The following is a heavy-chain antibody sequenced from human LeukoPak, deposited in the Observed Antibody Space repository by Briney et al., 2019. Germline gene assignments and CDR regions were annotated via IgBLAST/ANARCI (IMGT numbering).Heavy chain of an antibody. J-gene: IGHJ4*02. CDR1: GFTFSDYY. D-gene: IGHD3-22*01. CDR2: INWNGGST. Sequence: GGSLRLSCAASGFTFSDYYMSWVRQAPGKGLEWVSGINWNGGSTGYADSVKGRFTISRDNSKNSLYLQMNSLRTEDTALYYCAKGKPRRMIRTPFDYWGQGTLVTVSS. V-gene: IGHV3-20*04. CDR3: AKGKPRRMIRTPFDY.